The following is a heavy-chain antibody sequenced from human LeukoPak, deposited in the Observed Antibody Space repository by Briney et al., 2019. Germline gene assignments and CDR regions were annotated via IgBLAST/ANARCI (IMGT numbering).Heavy chain of an antibody. CDR1: GFTLSSYA. Sequence: PGGSLRLSCAASGFTLSSYAMSWVRQAPGKGLEWVSAISGSGGSTYYADSVKGRFTISRDNSKNTLYLQMNSLRAEDTAVYYCAKDWYYYGSGSYLGPVFDYWGQGTLVTVSS. CDR3: AKDWYYYGSGSYLGPVFDY. J-gene: IGHJ4*02. CDR2: ISGSGGST. D-gene: IGHD3-10*01. V-gene: IGHV3-23*01.